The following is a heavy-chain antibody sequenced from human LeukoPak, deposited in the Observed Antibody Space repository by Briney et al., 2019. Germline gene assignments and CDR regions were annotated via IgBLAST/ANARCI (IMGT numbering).Heavy chain of an antibody. J-gene: IGHJ6*02. D-gene: IGHD2-2*01. V-gene: IGHV1-8*01. CDR1: GYTFTSYD. CDR2: MNPNSGNT. CDR3: ALGYCSSTSCYSPKYYYYYYGMDV. Sequence: GASVKVSCKASGYTFTSYDINWVRQATGQGLEWMGRMNPNSGNTGYAQKFQGRVTMTRNTSISTAYMELSSLRSEDTAVYYCALGYCSSTSCYSPKYYYYYYGMDVWGQGTTVTVSS.